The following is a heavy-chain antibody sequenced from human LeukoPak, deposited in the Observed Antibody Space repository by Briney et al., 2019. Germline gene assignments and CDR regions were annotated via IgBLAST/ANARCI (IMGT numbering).Heavy chain of an antibody. CDR3: ARGGIAVRFAY. D-gene: IGHD6-6*01. CDR1: GFTFSSYE. V-gene: IGHV3-48*03. Sequence: GGSLRLSCAASGFTFSSYEMNWVRQAPGKGLEWVSYISSGSSSIFYADSVKGRFTNSRNNAKNSLYLQMNSLRVEDTAVYYCARGGIAVRFAYWGQGTLVTVSS. J-gene: IGHJ4*02. CDR2: ISSGSSSI.